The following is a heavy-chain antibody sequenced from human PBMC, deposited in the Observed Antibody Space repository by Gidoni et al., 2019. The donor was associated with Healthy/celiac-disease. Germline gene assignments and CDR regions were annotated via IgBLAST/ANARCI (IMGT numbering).Heavy chain of an antibody. Sequence: QVQLVQSGAEVKKPGASVKVSCKASGYTFTSYDINWVRQATGQGLEWMGWMNPNSGNTGYAQKFQGRVTMTRNTSISTAYMELSSLRSEDTAVYYCARGSRLSGWYGGPFDYWGQGTLVTVSS. V-gene: IGHV1-8*01. D-gene: IGHD6-19*01. CDR3: ARGSRLSGWYGGPFDY. CDR2: MNPNSGNT. CDR1: GYTFTSYD. J-gene: IGHJ4*02.